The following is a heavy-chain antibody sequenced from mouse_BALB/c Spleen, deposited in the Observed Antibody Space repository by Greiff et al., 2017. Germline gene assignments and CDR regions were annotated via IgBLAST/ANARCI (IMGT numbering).Heavy chain of an antibody. CDR1: GYAFTNYL. V-gene: IGHV1-54*01. CDR2: INPGSGGT. Sequence: VQLVESGAELVRPGTSVKVSCKASGYAFTNYLIEWVKQRPGQGLEWIGVINPGSGGTNYNEKFKGKATLTADKSSSTAYMQLSSLTSDDSAVYFCARNWDYFDYWGQGTTLTVSS. J-gene: IGHJ2*01. CDR3: ARNWDYFDY. D-gene: IGHD4-1*01.